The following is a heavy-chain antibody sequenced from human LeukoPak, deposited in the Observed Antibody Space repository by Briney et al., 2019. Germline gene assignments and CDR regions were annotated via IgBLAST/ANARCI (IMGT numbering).Heavy chain of an antibody. CDR2: IYYSGST. Sequence: MASETLSLTCTVSGGSISSSSYYWGWIRQPPGKGLEWIGSIYYSGSTYYSPSLKSRVTISVDTSKNQFSLKLSSVTAADTAVYYCASHLTQWLPYGPYYFDYWGQGTLVTVSS. D-gene: IGHD6-19*01. J-gene: IGHJ4*02. V-gene: IGHV4-39*01. CDR3: ASHLTQWLPYGPYYFDY. CDR1: GGSISSSSYY.